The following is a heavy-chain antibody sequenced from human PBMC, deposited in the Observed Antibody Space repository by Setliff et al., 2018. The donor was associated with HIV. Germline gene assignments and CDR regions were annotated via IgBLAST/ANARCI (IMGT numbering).Heavy chain of an antibody. Sequence: RASVKVSCKASGDTFSNSALTWVRQAPGQGLEWMGGSIPLFGTITYAQRFQGRVTITTDELMTTAYMELTSLRSEDTAVYYCARLGSGWSDSYYYAMDVWGQGTTVTVS. V-gene: IGHV1-69*05. D-gene: IGHD6-19*01. CDR2: SIPLFGTI. CDR1: GDTFSNSA. J-gene: IGHJ6*02. CDR3: ARLGSGWSDSYYYAMDV.